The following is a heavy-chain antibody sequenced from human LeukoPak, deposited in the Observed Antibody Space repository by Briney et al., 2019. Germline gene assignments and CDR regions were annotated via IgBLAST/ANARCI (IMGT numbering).Heavy chain of an antibody. CDR2: INYSGRT. V-gene: IGHV4-34*01. J-gene: IGHJ4*02. CDR3: ASGLGHPSGIIGKP. CDR1: DGSFSDYY. Sequence: SETLSLTCAVFDGSFSDYYWSWVRQPPGKGLEWIGEINYSGRTNYYPSLTSRATLSIDTSKNQFSLRLSSVTAADTAVYYCASGLGHPSGIIGKPWGQGTLVTVSS. D-gene: IGHD3-16*01.